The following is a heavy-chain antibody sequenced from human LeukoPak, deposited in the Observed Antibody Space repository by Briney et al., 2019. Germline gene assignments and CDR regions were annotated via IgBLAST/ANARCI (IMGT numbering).Heavy chain of an antibody. CDR2: ISGSGGST. J-gene: IGHJ4*02. CDR3: AKGDDYVDY. V-gene: IGHV3-23*01. Sequence: PGGSLRLSCAASGFTFSSYWMNWARQAPGKGLEWVSAISGSGGSTYYADSVKGRFTISRDNSKNTLYLQMNSLRAEDTAVYYCAKGDDYVDYWGQGTLVTVSS. CDR1: GFTFSSYW.